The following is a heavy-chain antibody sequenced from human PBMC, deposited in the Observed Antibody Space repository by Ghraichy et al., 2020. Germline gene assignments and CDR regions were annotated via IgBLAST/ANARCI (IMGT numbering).Heavy chain of an antibody. D-gene: IGHD3-10*01. Sequence: ASVKVSCKASGYTFTGYYMHWVRQAPGQGLEWMGWINPNSGGTNYAQKFQGRVTMTRDTSISTAYMELSRLRSDDMAVYYCARDRITMVRGVIPSVRWFDPWGQGTLVTVSS. CDR3: ARDRITMVRGVIPSVRWFDP. V-gene: IGHV1-2*02. CDR2: INPNSGGT. CDR1: GYTFTGYY. J-gene: IGHJ5*02.